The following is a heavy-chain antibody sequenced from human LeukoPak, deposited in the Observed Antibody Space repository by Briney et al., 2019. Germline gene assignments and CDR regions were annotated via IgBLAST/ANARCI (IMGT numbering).Heavy chain of an antibody. Sequence: PGGSLRLSCVVSGLTFSKYFMHWVRQAPGKGLEWVSRINDDGTNTYYADSVKGRFTISRDNAKNSLYLQMNSLRAEDTAVYYCARDTTPRRYYFDYWGQGALVTVSS. J-gene: IGHJ4*02. D-gene: IGHD1-26*01. CDR3: ARDTTPRRYYFDY. CDR2: INDDGTNT. V-gene: IGHV3-74*01. CDR1: GLTFSKYF.